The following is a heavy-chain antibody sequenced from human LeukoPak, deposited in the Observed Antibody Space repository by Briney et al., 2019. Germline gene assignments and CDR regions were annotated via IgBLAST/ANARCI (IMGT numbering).Heavy chain of an antibody. CDR1: GGSVSSGSYY. Sequence: SETLSLTRTVSGGSVSSGSYYWSWIRQPPGKGLEWIGYIYYSGSTNYNPSLKSRVTISVDTSKNQFSLKLSSVTAADTAVYYCARDYYEKDAFDIWGQGTMVTVSS. V-gene: IGHV4-61*01. CDR3: ARDYYEKDAFDI. J-gene: IGHJ3*02. CDR2: IYYSGST. D-gene: IGHD3-22*01.